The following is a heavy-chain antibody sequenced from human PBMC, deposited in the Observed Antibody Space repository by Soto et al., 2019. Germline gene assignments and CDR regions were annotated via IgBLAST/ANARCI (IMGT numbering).Heavy chain of an antibody. CDR3: AREYPVFKSWFDP. CDR1: GYTFPGSY. Sequence: SVKVSCKASGYTFPGSYMHWVRQAPGQGLEWMGWINPNSGGTNYAQKFQGWVTMTRDTSISTAYMELSRLRSDDTAVYYCAREYPVFKSWFDPWGQGTLVTVSS. V-gene: IGHV1-2*04. CDR2: INPNSGGT. J-gene: IGHJ5*02.